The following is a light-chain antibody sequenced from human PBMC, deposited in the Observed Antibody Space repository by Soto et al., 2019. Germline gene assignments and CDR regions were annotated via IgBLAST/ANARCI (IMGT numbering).Light chain of an antibody. CDR3: YQRLQWPIT. V-gene: IGKV3-11*01. J-gene: IGKJ5*01. CDR2: DAS. CDR1: QTVGRY. Sequence: EIVLTQSPATLSLSPGDRVTLSCRASQTVGRYLSWYQHSPGQGPRLLVYDASNRATGIPARFRGSGSETVFSLTISSLETEDFAVYYCYQRLQWPITFGQGTRLE.